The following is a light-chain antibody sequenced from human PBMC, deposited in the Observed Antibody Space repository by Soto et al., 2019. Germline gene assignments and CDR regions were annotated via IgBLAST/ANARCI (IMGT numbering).Light chain of an antibody. CDR1: QGVSSF. CDR2: DAS. Sequence: DIQLTQSPSFLSASVGDRVTITCRASQGVSSFLAWYQQKPGKAPKLLIYDASTLQSGVPSRFGGSGSGTEFTLTISSLQPEDFATYYCQHLNSYPTLTFGGGTKVEIK. V-gene: IGKV1-9*01. J-gene: IGKJ4*01. CDR3: QHLNSYPTLT.